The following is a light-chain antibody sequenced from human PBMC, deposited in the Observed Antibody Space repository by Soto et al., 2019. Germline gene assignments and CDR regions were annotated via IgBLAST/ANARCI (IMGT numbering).Light chain of an antibody. Sequence: QSALTQPASVSGSPGQSITMSCTGTSSDVGGYNYVSWYQQHPGKAPKLMIYEVSNRPSGVSNRFSGSKSGNTASLTISGLQAEDEADYYCTSYTSSITYVFGTGTRSPS. CDR2: EVS. CDR1: SSDVGGYNY. V-gene: IGLV2-14*01. J-gene: IGLJ1*01. CDR3: TSYTSSITYV.